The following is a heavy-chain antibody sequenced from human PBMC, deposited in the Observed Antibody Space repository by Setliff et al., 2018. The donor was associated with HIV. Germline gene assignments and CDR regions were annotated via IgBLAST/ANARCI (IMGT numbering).Heavy chain of an antibody. Sequence: SETLSLTCTVSGVSISSHSWSWIRQPAGERLEWIGRIHATGGVNYNPSLKSQFSLKLNSVTAADTAVYYCARAPTHYFGNNKSSWPDAFDIWGLGTMVTVSS. CDR2: IHATGGV. CDR3: ARAPTHYFGNNKSSWPDAFDI. J-gene: IGHJ3*02. D-gene: IGHD3-10*01. CDR1: GVSISSHS. V-gene: IGHV4-4*07.